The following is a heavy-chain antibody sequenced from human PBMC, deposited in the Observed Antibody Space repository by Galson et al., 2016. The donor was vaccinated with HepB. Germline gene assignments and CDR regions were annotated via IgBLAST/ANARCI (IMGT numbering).Heavy chain of an antibody. CDR3: ARDWSGDALSIRIFGVVLDY. CDR2: ISSSSNTI. D-gene: IGHD3-3*01. V-gene: IGHV3-48*02. Sequence: SLRLSCAASGFTFSSYSMNWVRQAPGKGLEWVSYISSSSNTIYNDDSVKGRITITRNNATNLLYLQMNSLRDEDTAVSYCARDWSGDALSIRIFGVVLDYWGQGALVTVSS. J-gene: IGHJ4*02. CDR1: GFTFSSYS.